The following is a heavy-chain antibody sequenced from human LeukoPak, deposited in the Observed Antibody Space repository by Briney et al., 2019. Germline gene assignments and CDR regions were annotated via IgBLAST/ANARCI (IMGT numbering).Heavy chain of an antibody. J-gene: IGHJ6*02. Sequence: SETLSLTCAVYGGSFSGYYWSWIRQPPGKGLEWTGEINHSGSTNYNPSLKSRVTISVDTSKNQFSLKLSSVTAADTAVYYCARRPKYYGSGSYYLYYYYGMDVWGQGTTVTVSS. V-gene: IGHV4-34*01. CDR3: ARRPKYYGSGSYYLYYYYGMDV. D-gene: IGHD3-10*01. CDR2: INHSGST. CDR1: GGSFSGYY.